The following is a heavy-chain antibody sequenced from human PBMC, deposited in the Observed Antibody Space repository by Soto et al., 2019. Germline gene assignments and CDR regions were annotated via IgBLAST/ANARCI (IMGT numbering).Heavy chain of an antibody. J-gene: IGHJ4*02. D-gene: IGHD4-4*01. V-gene: IGHV3-73*01. CDR2: IRSKANSYAT. Sequence: PGGSLRLSCAASGFTFSGSAMHWVRQASGKGLEWVGRIRSKANSYATAYAASVKGRFTISRDDSKNTAYLQMNSLKTEDTAVYYCTRQDSKIDYWGQGTLVTVSS. CDR3: TRQDSKIDY. CDR1: GFTFSGSA.